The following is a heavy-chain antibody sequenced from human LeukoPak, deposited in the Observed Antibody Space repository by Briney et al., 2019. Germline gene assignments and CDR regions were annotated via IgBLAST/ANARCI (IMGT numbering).Heavy chain of an antibody. Sequence: SWFRQAPGKGLEWIGEINQSGSTNHNPSLKSRVTISVDTSKNQFSLKVSSVTAADTAVYYCARGYGSGFAYWGQGTLVTVSS. J-gene: IGHJ4*02. CDR3: ARGYGSGFAY. CDR2: INQSGST. V-gene: IGHV4-34*01. D-gene: IGHD3-10*01.